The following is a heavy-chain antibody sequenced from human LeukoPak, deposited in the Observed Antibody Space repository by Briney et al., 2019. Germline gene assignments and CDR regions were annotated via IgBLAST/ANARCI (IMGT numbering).Heavy chain of an antibody. CDR3: ARNTGRYGDYLLDY. CDR1: GYSIRSGYY. Sequence: KPSETLSLTCAVSGYSIRSGYYWGWIRQPPGKGLEWIGSMFHSGSTYYNPSLKSRVTISVDTSKNQFSLKLTSVTAADTAVYYCARNTGRYGDYLLDYWGQGTLVTVSS. V-gene: IGHV4-38-2*01. D-gene: IGHD4-17*01. J-gene: IGHJ4*02. CDR2: MFHSGST.